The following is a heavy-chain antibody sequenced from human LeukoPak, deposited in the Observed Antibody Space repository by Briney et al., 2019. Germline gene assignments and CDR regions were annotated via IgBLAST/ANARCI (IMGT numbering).Heavy chain of an antibody. V-gene: IGHV1-18*01. CDR2: ISAYNGNT. D-gene: IGHD3-9*01. CDR3: ARESQYYDILTGYYFDY. J-gene: IGHJ4*02. CDR1: GYTFTSYG. Sequence: GASVKVSCKASGYTFTSYGISWVRQAPGQGLEWMGWISAYNGNTNYAQKLQGRVTMTTDTSTSTAYMELRSLRSDDTAVYYCARESQYYDILTGYYFDYWGQGTLVTVSS.